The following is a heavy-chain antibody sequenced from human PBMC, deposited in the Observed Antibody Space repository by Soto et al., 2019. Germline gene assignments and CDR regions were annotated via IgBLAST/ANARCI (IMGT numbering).Heavy chain of an antibody. Sequence: QVQLVQSGAEVKKPGSSVKVSCKASGGTFSSYAISWVRQAPGQVLEWMGGIIPIFGTANYAQKFQGRVTITADESTSTAYMELSSLRSEDTAVYYCARVRIAVAGRNGWFDPWGQGTLVTVSS. D-gene: IGHD6-19*01. V-gene: IGHV1-69*12. CDR2: IIPIFGTA. CDR3: ARVRIAVAGRNGWFDP. J-gene: IGHJ5*02. CDR1: GGTFSSYA.